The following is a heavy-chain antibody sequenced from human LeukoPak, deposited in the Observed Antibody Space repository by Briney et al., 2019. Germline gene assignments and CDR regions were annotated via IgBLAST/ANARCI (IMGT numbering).Heavy chain of an antibody. CDR3: ARGHIVVVSAAIRGHYYYGMDV. CDR1: GFTVSSNY. V-gene: IGHV3-66*01. D-gene: IGHD2-2*02. J-gene: IGHJ6*02. CDR2: IYSGGET. Sequence: EGSLRLSCAASGFTVSSNYLSWVRQAPGKGLEWVAVIYSGGETYYADSVKGRFTISRDNSKNTLYLQMNSLRAEDTALYYCARGHIVVVSAAIRGHYYYGMDVWGQGTTVTVSS.